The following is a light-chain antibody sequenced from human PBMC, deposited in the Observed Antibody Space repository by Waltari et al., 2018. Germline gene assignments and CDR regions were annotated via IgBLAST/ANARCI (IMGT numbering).Light chain of an antibody. CDR2: WAS. CDR3: QQYYSTPLT. V-gene: IGKV4-1*01. CDR1: QSVLYSSNNKNQ. Sequence: DIVMTQSPDSLAVSLGERATINCKSSQSVLYSSNNKNQLPWYQHKPGQTPKLLIYWASTRESGVPERFCGRGAGTDFTLTISSLQAADVAVDYCQQYYSTPLTFGGGTKVEIK. J-gene: IGKJ4*01.